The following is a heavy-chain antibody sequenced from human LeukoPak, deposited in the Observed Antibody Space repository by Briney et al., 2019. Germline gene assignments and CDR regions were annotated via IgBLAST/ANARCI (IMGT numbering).Heavy chain of an antibody. CDR1: GFTFSSYN. CDR3: ARDHHRRLYDSQARDTFDL. J-gene: IGHJ3*01. D-gene: IGHD3-22*01. CDR2: ITSSSRYI. Sequence: GGSLRLSCAVSGFTFSSYNMNWVRQAPGKGLEWVSSITSSSRYIYYADSVKGRFTISRDNAKSSLYLQMNSLRAEDTAVYYCARDHHRRLYDSQARDTFDLWCQGTMVTVSS. V-gene: IGHV3-21*01.